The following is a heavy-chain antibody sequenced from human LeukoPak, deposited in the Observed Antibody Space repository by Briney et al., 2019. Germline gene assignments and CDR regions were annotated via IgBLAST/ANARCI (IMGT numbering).Heavy chain of an antibody. J-gene: IGHJ3*02. CDR1: GGSISSSSYY. CDR3: AREKGASSGSLFLVAFDI. V-gene: IGHV4-39*02. D-gene: IGHD3-10*01. Sequence: PSETLSLTCTVSGGSISSSSYYWGWIRQPPGKGLEWIGSIYYSGSTHYNPSLKSRVTISVDTSKNQSSLKLSSVTAADTAVYYCAREKGASSGSLFLVAFDIWGQGTMVTVSS. CDR2: IYYSGST.